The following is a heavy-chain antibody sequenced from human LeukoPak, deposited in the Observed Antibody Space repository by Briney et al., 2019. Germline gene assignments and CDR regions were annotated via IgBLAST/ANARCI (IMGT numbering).Heavy chain of an antibody. D-gene: IGHD3-22*01. CDR1: GYTVTGYY. CDR3: ARLKYYYDSSGYYPDDAFDI. CDR2: INPNSGGT. V-gene: IGHV1-2*02. J-gene: IGHJ3*02. Sequence: ASVKVSCKSSGYTVTGYYMHWVRQAPGQGLEWMGWINPNSGGTNYAQKFQGRVTMTRDTSISTAYMELSRLRSDDTAVYYCARLKYYYDSSGYYPDDAFDIWGQGTMVTVSS.